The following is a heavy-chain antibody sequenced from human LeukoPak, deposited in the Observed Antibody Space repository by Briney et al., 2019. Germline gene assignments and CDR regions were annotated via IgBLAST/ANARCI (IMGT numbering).Heavy chain of an antibody. CDR3: ARFPVDTAMAHYGMDV. Sequence: GGSLRLSCAASGFTFSSYAMSWVRQAPGKGLEWVSSISSSSSYIYYADSVKGRFTISRDNAKNSLYLQMNSLRAEDTAVYYCARFPVDTAMAHYGMDVWGQGTTVTVSS. CDR1: GFTFSSYA. V-gene: IGHV3-21*01. CDR2: ISSSSSYI. J-gene: IGHJ6*02. D-gene: IGHD5-18*01.